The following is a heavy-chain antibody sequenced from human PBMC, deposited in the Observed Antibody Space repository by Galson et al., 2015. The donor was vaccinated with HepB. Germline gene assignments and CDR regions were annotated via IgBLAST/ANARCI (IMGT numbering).Heavy chain of an antibody. CDR2: ISWNSGSI. Sequence: SLRLSCAASGFTFSSYSMNWVRQAPGKGLEWVSGISWNSGSIGYADSVKGRFTISRDNAKNSLYLQMNSLRAEDTAVYYCARDAFPDGYGDYDSGDYWGQGTLVTVSS. CDR1: GFTFSSYS. CDR3: ARDAFPDGYGDYDSGDY. J-gene: IGHJ4*02. D-gene: IGHD4-17*01. V-gene: IGHV3-48*04.